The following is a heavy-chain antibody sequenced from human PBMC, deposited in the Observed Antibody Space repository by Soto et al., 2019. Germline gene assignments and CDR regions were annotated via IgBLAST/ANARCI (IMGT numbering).Heavy chain of an antibody. D-gene: IGHD2-2*02. Sequence: PSETLSLTCSVSGDCINSGDYYWSWIRQPPWKGLEWIGYIYYSGSPYYNPSLKSRVTISVDTSKNQFSLKLSSVTAADTAVHYCAREGQHALLYRNWFDPWGQGTLVTVSS. V-gene: IGHV4-30-4*01. J-gene: IGHJ5*02. CDR3: AREGQHALLYRNWFDP. CDR2: IYYSGSP. CDR1: GDCINSGDYY.